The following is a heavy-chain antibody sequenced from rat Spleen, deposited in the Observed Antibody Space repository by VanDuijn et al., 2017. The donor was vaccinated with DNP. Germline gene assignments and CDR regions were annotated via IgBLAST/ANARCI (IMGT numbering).Heavy chain of an antibody. Sequence: EVQLVESGGGLVQPGRSLKLSCAASGFTFSDYNMAWVRQAPEKGLEWVATIIYDGGRTYYRDSVKGRFTISRDNAKSTLYLQMNSLRSEDTATYYCAREGYYGLSPFDLWGLGVMVTVSS. J-gene: IGHJ2*01. CDR1: GFTFSDYN. CDR3: AREGYYGLSPFDL. D-gene: IGHD1-6*01. V-gene: IGHV5S10*01. CDR2: IIYDGGRT.